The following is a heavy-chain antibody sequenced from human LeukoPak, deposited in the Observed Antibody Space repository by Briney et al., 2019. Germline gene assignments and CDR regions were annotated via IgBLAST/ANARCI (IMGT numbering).Heavy chain of an antibody. J-gene: IGHJ4*02. Sequence: SETLSLTCTVSGGSISSYYWSWIRQPPGKGLEWIGYISYSGTTNYNPSLRSRVTISVDASKNQFSLKLSSVAAADTAVYYCARGLSYYDSGGYYLFYFDYWGQGTLVTVSS. CDR2: ISYSGTT. CDR1: GGSISSYY. V-gene: IGHV4-59*01. CDR3: ARGLSYYDSGGYYLFYFDY. D-gene: IGHD3-22*01.